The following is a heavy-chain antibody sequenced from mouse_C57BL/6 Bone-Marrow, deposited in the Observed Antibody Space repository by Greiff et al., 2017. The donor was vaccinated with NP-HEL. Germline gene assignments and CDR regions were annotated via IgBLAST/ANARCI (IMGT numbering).Heavy chain of an antibody. CDR2: IDPSDSYT. V-gene: IGHV1-69*01. J-gene: IGHJ4*01. Sequence: QVQLKQPGAELVMPGASVKLSCKASGYTFTSYWMHWVKQRPGQGLEWIGEIDPSDSYTTYNQKFKGKSTLTVDKSSSTAYMQLISLTSEDSAVYYCARRVAPYYYAMDYWGQGTSVTVSS. CDR1: GYTFTSYW. D-gene: IGHD1-1*01. CDR3: ARRVAPYYYAMDY.